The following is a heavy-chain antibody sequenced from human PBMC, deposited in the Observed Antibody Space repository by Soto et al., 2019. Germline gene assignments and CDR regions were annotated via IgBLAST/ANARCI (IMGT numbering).Heavy chain of an antibody. D-gene: IGHD3-10*01. CDR1: GYTFTDYY. CDR3: ARNLDYYYGPGSGNGHGF. J-gene: IGHJ6*02. V-gene: IGHV1-2*02. CDR2: INPKFGDT. Sequence: QVQLVQSGAEVKEPGDSVRVSCEASGYTFTDYYIHWVRQAPGQGLEWMGWINPKFGDTTYAQDFQGRVSMTRDMSISTVYMELSRLTAGETAIYYCARNLDYYYGPGSGNGHGFWGQGTTVTVFS.